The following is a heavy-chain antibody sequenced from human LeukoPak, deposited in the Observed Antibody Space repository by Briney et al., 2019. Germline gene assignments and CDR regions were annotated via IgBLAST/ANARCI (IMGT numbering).Heavy chain of an antibody. CDR2: ISGSGGST. V-gene: IGHV3-23*01. CDR3: ARRGYSSGPGMDV. J-gene: IGHJ6*02. Sequence: GGSLRLSCAASGFTFSSYAMTWARQAPGKGLEWVSAISGSGGSTYYADSVKGRFTISRDNSKNTLYLQMISLRAEDTAVYYCARRGYSSGPGMDVWGQGTTVTVSS. D-gene: IGHD6-19*01. CDR1: GFTFSSYA.